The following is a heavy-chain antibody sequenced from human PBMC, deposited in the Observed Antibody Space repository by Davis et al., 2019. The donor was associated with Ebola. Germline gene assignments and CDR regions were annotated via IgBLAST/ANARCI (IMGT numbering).Heavy chain of an antibody. CDR2: IRSDAWTK. D-gene: IGHD1-1*01. Sequence: GGSLRLSCAASGFKFSDYGMHWVRQAPGKGLEWVAFIRSDAWTKNYAESVRGRFTISRDDSKNTLFLHMSNLRVEDTAVYYCARTLTTLYWGQGTLVTVSS. CDR1: GFKFSDYG. CDR3: ARTLTTLY. V-gene: IGHV3-30*02. J-gene: IGHJ4*02.